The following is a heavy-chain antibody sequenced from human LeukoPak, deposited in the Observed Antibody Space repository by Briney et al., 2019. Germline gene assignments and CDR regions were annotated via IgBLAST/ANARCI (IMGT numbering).Heavy chain of an antibody. CDR2: IYYSGST. V-gene: IGHV4-59*11. J-gene: IGHJ6*04. CDR3: ARVVYSSSWYGEMDV. D-gene: IGHD6-13*01. CDR1: GGSISSHY. Sequence: SETLSLTCTVSGGSISSHYWSWIRQPPGKGLEWIGYIYYSGSTNYNPSLKSRVTISVDTSKNQFSLKLSSVTAADTAVYYCARVVYSSSWYGEMDVWGKGTTVSVSS.